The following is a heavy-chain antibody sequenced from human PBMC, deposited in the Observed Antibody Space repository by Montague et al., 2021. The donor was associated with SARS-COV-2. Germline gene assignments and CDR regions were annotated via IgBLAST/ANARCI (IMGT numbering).Heavy chain of an antibody. J-gene: IGHJ6*02. CDR2: ISYDGSNK. V-gene: IGHV3-30*04. Sequence: SRRPSCAASGFPFSSYAMHWFRQAPGKGLEWVAVISYDGSNKYYADSVKGRFTISRDNSKNTLYLQMNSLRAEDTAVYYCARDLGFYGMDVWGQGTTVTVSS. CDR3: ARDLGFYGMDV. CDR1: GFPFSSYA.